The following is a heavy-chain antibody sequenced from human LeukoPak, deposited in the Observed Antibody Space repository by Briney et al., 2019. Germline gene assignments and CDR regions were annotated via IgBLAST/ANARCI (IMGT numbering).Heavy chain of an antibody. D-gene: IGHD3-22*01. Sequence: SETLSLTCTVSGGSISSSSYYWGWIRQPPGKGLEWIGNIYFSGSTYYNPSLKSRVTISVDTSKNQFSLKLSSVTAADTDVYYCASTYYYDSSGYYSHFDSWGQGTLVTVSS. CDR1: GGSISSSSYY. V-gene: IGHV4-39*01. J-gene: IGHJ4*02. CDR2: IYFSGST. CDR3: ASTYYYDSSGYYSHFDS.